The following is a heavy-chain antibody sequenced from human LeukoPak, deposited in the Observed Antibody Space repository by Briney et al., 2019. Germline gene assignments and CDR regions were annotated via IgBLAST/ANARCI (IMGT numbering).Heavy chain of an antibody. CDR1: GYTFTGYY. D-gene: IGHD1-26*01. CDR2: INPNSGDT. CDR3: AILLGATTNFDY. J-gene: IGHJ4*02. Sequence: ASVKVSCKASGYTFTGYYIHWVRQAPGQGLEWMAWINPNSGDTDCAQKFQGRVSMTRDTSISTALMDLSRLTSDDTAVYYCAILLGATTNFDYWGQGTLVTVSS. V-gene: IGHV1-2*02.